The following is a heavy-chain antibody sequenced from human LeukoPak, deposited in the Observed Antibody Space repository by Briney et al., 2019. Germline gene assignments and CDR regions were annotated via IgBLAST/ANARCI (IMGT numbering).Heavy chain of an antibody. CDR2: IYYSGST. D-gene: IGHD3-22*01. V-gene: IGHV4-31*03. CDR1: GGSISSGGYY. Sequence: SQTLSLTCTVSGGSISSGGYYWGWIRQHPGKGLEWIGYIYYSGSTYYNPSLKSRVTISVDTSKNQFSLKLSSVTAADTAVYYCAGEKHEGYYYDSSGYFDYWGQGTLVTVSS. CDR3: AGEKHEGYYYDSSGYFDY. J-gene: IGHJ4*02.